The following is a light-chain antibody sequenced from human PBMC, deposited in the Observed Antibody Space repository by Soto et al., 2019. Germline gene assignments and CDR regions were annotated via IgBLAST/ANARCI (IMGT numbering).Light chain of an antibody. CDR1: SSDVGDYEY. J-gene: IGLJ2*01. CDR2: EVT. CDR3: SSYTSTNSVI. V-gene: IGLV2-14*01. Sequence: QSALTQPASVSGSLGQSITISCTGSSSDVGDYEYVSWYQQHPDKAPKLIIYEVTNRPSGVSNRFSGSKSGNTASLSISGLQAEVEADYYCSSYTSTNSVILGARTKLTVL.